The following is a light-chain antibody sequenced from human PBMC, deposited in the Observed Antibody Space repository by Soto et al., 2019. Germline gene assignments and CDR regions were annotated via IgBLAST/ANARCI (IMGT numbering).Light chain of an antibody. J-gene: IGKJ4*01. CDR1: QGISSW. V-gene: IGKV1-12*01. CDR3: QQGNSFPRT. CDR2: AAS. Sequence: DIQMTQSPSSVSASVGDRVTITGRESQGISSWLACFQQKPGEAPRLLIYAASSLHSGVPSRFSGSGSGTDFTLTIISPQPEDFATYYFQQGNSFPRTFGGGTKVEIK.